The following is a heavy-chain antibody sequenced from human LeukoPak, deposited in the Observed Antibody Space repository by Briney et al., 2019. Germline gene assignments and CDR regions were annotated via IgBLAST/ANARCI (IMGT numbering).Heavy chain of an antibody. CDR3: ARPITMIWGAYDY. D-gene: IGHD3-10*01. V-gene: IGHV5-51*01. J-gene: IGHJ4*02. Sequence: GESLKISCKASGYSFTNYWIAWVRQMPGKGLEWLGIIYPADSDTRYSPSFKGQVTISADKSISTAYLQWSSLKASATAMYYCARPITMIWGAYDYWGQGTLVTVPS. CDR2: IYPADSDT. CDR1: GYSFTNYW.